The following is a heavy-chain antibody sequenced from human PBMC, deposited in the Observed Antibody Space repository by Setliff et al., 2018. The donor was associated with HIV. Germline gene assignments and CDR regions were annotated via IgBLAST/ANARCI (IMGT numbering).Heavy chain of an antibody. CDR1: GFTFDSYS. V-gene: IGHV3-48*04. CDR2: ISGLGGGTI. Sequence: PGGSLRLSCAASGFTFDSYSIIWVRQAPGKGLEWVSYISGLGGGTIYYADSVRGRFTISRDNAKNSLYLQMNSLRAEDTAVYYCARDEDGYNNFDFWGQGTLVTVSS. CDR3: ARDEDGYNNFDF. J-gene: IGHJ4*02. D-gene: IGHD5-12*01.